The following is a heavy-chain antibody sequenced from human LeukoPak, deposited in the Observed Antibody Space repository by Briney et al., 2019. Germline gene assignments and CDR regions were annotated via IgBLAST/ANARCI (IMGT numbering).Heavy chain of an antibody. CDR2: IYYTGST. D-gene: IGHD6-13*01. V-gene: IGHV4-39*07. CDR3: ADEPLIAAAGTGYFDY. J-gene: IGHJ4*02. CDR1: AGSLSSSSYY. Sequence: PSETLSLTCTVSAGSLSSSSYYWGRLRQPPGKGLEWIGSIYYTGSTYYNPSLKSRVTISVDTSKNQFSLKLSSVTAADTAVYYCADEPLIAAAGTGYFDYWGQGTLVTVSS.